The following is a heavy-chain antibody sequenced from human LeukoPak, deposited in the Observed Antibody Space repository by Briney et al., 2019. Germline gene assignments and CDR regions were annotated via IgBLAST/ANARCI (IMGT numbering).Heavy chain of an antibody. CDR1: GFTFSNYA. Sequence: PGGSLRLSCAGSGFTFSNYAMSWVRQAPGKGLERVSAISGSGGSTYYADSVRGRFTISRDNSKNTLYLQMNTLRAEDTAVYYCAKTAGYSSSWFSDWGQGTLVTVSS. CDR2: ISGSGGST. D-gene: IGHD6-13*01. CDR3: AKTAGYSSSWFSD. V-gene: IGHV3-23*01. J-gene: IGHJ4*02.